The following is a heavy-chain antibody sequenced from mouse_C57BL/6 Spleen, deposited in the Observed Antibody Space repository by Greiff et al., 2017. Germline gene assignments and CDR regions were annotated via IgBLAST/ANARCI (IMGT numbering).Heavy chain of an antibody. CDR1: GYAFSSSW. J-gene: IGHJ4*01. CDR3: ARGSSGYDAMDY. CDR2: IYPGDGDT. V-gene: IGHV1-82*01. Sequence: VQGVESGPELVKPGASVKISCKASGYAFSSSWMNWVKQRPGKGLEWIGRIYPGDGDTNYNGKFKGKATLTADKSSSTAYMQLSSLTSEDSAVYFCARGSSGYDAMDYWGQGTSVTVSS. D-gene: IGHD3-2*02.